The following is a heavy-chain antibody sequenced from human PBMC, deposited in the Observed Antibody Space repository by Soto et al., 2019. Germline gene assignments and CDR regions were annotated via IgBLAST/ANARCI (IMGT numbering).Heavy chain of an antibody. CDR2: IFHSGST. V-gene: IGHV4-30-2*01. CDR1: GGSISSGGYS. CDR3: AREGVSGSQDWYFNV. J-gene: IGHJ2*01. Sequence: QLQLQESGSGLVKPSQTLSLTCAVSGGSISSGGYSWSWLRQPPGKGLEWIVYIFHSGSTYYNPSLNSRVNISVDGSKNHFSLELSSVTAADTAVYYCAREGVSGSQDWYFNVWGRGTLVTVSS. D-gene: IGHD1-26*01.